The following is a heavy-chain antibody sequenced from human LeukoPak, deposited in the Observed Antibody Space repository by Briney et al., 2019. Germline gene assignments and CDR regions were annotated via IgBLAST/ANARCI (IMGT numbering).Heavy chain of an antibody. J-gene: IGHJ3*02. Sequence: SVKVSCKASGGTFSSYAFSWVRQAPGQGLEWMGGIIPIFGTANYAQKFQGRVTITTDESTSTAYMELSSLRSEDTAVYYCARSSIVVVTDAFDIWGQGTMVTVSS. CDR3: ARSSIVVVTDAFDI. V-gene: IGHV1-69*05. D-gene: IGHD3-22*01. CDR1: GGTFSSYA. CDR2: IIPIFGTA.